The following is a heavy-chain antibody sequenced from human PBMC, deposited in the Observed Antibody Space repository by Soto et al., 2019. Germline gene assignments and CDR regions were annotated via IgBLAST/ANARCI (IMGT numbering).Heavy chain of an antibody. Sequence: QVQLVQSGAEVKKPGSSVKVSCKASGGTFSSYAISWVRQAPGQGLEWMGGIIPIFGTANYAQKFQGRVKITADESKSTAYMELSSLRSEETAVYYCARGGEATGLYRSSWIYYYDMDVWGQGTTVTVSS. J-gene: IGHJ6*02. V-gene: IGHV1-69*01. CDR1: GGTFSSYA. CDR3: ARGGEATGLYRSSWIYYYDMDV. CDR2: IIPIFGTA. D-gene: IGHD6-13*01.